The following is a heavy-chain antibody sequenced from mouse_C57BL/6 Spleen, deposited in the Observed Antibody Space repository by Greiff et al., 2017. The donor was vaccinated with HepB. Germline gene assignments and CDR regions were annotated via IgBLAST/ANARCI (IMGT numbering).Heavy chain of an antibody. CDR3: ARITTVDYAMDY. V-gene: IGHV2-2*01. J-gene: IGHJ4*01. CDR1: GFSLTSYG. CDR2: IWSGGST. Sequence: VQLVESGPGLVQPSQSLSITCTVSGFSLTSYGVHWVRQSPGKGLEWLGVIWSGGSTDYNAAFISRLSISKDNSKSQVFFKMNSLQADDTAIYYCARITTVDYAMDYWGQGTSVTVSS. D-gene: IGHD1-1*01.